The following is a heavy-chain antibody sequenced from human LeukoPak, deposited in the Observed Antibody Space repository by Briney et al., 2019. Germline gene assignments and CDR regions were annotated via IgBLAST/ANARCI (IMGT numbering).Heavy chain of an antibody. V-gene: IGHV3-15*07. CDR3: ITPLPYSAQ. J-gene: IGHJ4*02. CDR2: IKPETDGETT. CDR1: GLTFSNAY. D-gene: IGHD2-21*01. Sequence: GGSLRLSCEASGLTFSNAYMNWVRQAPGKGLEWVGRIKPETDGETTEYAAPVKGRFSISRDDSKNMLYLQMNSLKTEDTAVYYCITPLPYSAQGGQGTLVTVSS.